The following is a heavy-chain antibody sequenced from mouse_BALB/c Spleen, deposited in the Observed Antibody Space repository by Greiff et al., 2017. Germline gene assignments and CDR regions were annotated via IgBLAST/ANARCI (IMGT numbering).Heavy chain of an antibody. CDR2: IWAGGST. V-gene: IGHV2-9*02. J-gene: IGHJ4*01. CDR1: GFSLTSYG. Sequence: VQLKESGPGLVAPSQSLSITCTVSGFSLTSYGVHWVRQPPGKGLEWLGVIWAGGSTNYNSALMSRLSISKDNSKSQVFLKMNSLQTDDTAMYYCARAEIHYYGYDAMDYWGQGTSVTVSS. CDR3: ARAEIHYYGYDAMDY. D-gene: IGHD1-2*01.